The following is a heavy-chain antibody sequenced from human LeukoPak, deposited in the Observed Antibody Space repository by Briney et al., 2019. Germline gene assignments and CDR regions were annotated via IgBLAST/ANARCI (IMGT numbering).Heavy chain of an antibody. CDR3: AFWGTYYSGSGEYN. D-gene: IGHD3-3*01. V-gene: IGHV4-39*07. J-gene: IGHJ4*02. Sequence: SETLSLTCTVSGGSIRGTSYYLGWIRQPPGKGLEWIGGLYYSGTTYYNPSLKSRVTVSLDTSRNQFSLKLSSVTAADTAVYYRAFWGTYYSGSGEYNWGQGTLVTVSS. CDR2: LYYSGTT. CDR1: GGSIRGTSYY.